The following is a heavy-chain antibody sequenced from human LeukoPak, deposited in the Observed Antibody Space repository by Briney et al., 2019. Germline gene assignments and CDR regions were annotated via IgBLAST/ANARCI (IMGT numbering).Heavy chain of an antibody. D-gene: IGHD2-15*01. Sequence: SETLSLTCAVYGGSSSGYYWSWIRQPPGKGLEWIGGINHSGSTNYNPSLKSRVTISVDTSKNQFSLKLSSVTAADTAVYYCARGSSGGSCYRLWGQGTLVTVSS. J-gene: IGHJ4*02. CDR3: ARGSSGGSCYRL. CDR1: GGSSSGYY. V-gene: IGHV4-34*01. CDR2: INHSGST.